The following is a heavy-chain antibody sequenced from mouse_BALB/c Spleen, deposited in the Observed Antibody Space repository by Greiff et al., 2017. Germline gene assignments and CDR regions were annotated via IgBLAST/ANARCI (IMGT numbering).Heavy chain of an antibody. V-gene: IGHV5-6-5*01. D-gene: IGHD1-2*01. CDR1: GFTFSSYA. Sequence: DVMLVESGGGLVKPGGSLKLSCAASGFTFSSYAMSWVRQTPEKRLEWVASISSGGSTYYPDSVKGRFTISRDNARNILYLQMSSLRSEDTAMYYCARDYYGYYWGQGTTLTVSS. CDR2: ISSGGST. J-gene: IGHJ2*01. CDR3: ARDYYGYY.